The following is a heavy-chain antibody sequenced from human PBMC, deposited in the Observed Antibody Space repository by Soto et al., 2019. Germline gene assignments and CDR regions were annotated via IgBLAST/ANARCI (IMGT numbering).Heavy chain of an antibody. CDR2: IYHSGST. CDR3: XXXXXXXXXXXLNWFDP. V-gene: IGHV4-30-2*01. J-gene: IGHJ5*02. CDR1: GGSISSGAYS. Sequence: QLQLQESGSGLVKPSETLSLTCAVSGGSISSGAYSWSWIRQPPGKGLEWVGYIYHSGSTYYNPSLKSRVXXXXXXXXXXXXXXXXXXXXXXXXXXXXXXXXXXXXXXXLNWFDPWGQGTLVTVSS.